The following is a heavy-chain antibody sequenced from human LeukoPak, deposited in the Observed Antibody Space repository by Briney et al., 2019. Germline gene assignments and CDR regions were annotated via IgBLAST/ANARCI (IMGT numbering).Heavy chain of an antibody. CDR1: VFIFSSYW. V-gene: IGHV3-7*01. D-gene: IGHD3-22*01. Sequence: GWSLRLSCAASVFIFSSYWMRWVRQAPGQGLEGVANIKQEGSEKCYVDSVKGRFTISRDNAKNSLYLQMNSLRAEDTAVYYCARRSSGYLYYYYYYMDVWGKGTTVTVSS. CDR2: IKQEGSEK. CDR3: ARRSSGYLYYYYYYMDV. J-gene: IGHJ6*03.